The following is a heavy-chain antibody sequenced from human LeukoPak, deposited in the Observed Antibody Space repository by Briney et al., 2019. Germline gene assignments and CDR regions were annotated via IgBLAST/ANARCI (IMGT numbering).Heavy chain of an antibody. CDR1: GFTFSSYA. J-gene: IGHJ4*02. CDR3: AEQRIVVVVAAYYFDY. CDR2: ISYDGSNK. V-gene: IGHV3-30*18. D-gene: IGHD2-15*01. Sequence: HTGGSLRLSCAASGFTFSSYAMSWVRQAPGKGLEWVAVISYDGSNKYYADSVKGRFTISRDNSKNTLYLQMNSLRAEDTAVYYCAEQRIVVVVAAYYFDYWGQGTLVTVSS.